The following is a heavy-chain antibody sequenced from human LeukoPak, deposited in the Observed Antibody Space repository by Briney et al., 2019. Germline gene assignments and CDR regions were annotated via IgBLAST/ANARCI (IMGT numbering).Heavy chain of an antibody. D-gene: IGHD3-10*01. Sequence: GGSLRLSCAASGFTFSSYAMSWVRQAPGKGLEWVSTISGSGSSTYYADSVKGRFTISRDNSKNTLYLQMNSLRAEDTAVYYCAKERLIDRAGDYWGQGTLVTVSS. V-gene: IGHV3-23*01. CDR1: GFTFSSYA. CDR2: ISGSGSST. J-gene: IGHJ4*02. CDR3: AKERLIDRAGDY.